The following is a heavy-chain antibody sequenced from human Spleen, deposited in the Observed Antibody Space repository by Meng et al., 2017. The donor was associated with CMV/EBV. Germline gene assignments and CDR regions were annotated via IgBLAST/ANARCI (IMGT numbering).Heavy chain of an antibody. CDR1: GYSISSTNW. CDR3: ARNVPGTSAYYD. CDR2: IYYSGST. J-gene: IGHJ4*02. Sequence: QGQLQESGPGLVKPSDTLSLTCAVSGYSISSTNWWGWIRQPPGKGLERIGYIYYSGSTSYNPSLKSRVTMSVDTSKNQFSLNLNSVTAVDTAVYYCARNVPGTSAYYDWGQGTLVTVSS. V-gene: IGHV4-28*01. D-gene: IGHD3-22*01.